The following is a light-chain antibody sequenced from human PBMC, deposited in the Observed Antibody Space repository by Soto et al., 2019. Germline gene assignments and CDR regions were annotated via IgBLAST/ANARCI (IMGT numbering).Light chain of an antibody. CDR3: QQSYSTLWT. J-gene: IGKJ1*01. CDR1: QTISGY. CDR2: DAS. Sequence: DIQMTQSPSSLSASVGDRVTIACRASQTISGYLNWYQHKPGEAPKLLIYDASSLQGGVPSRFSGSGSGTHFTLTISSLQPEDSATYYCQQSYSTLWTFGQGTKVEI. V-gene: IGKV1-39*01.